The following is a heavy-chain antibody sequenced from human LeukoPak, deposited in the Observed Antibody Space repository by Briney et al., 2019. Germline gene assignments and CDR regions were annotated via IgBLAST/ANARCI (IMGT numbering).Heavy chain of an antibody. CDR1: GYTFTSYD. V-gene: IGHV1-8*01. D-gene: IGHD5-24*01. CDR2: MNPNSGNT. Sequence: ASVKVSCKASGYTFTSYDINWVRQATGQGLEWMGWMNPNSGNTGYAQKFQGRVTMTRNTSISTAYTELSSLRSEDTAVYYCARLEMATTVGFDYWGQGTLVTVSS. J-gene: IGHJ4*02. CDR3: ARLEMATTVGFDY.